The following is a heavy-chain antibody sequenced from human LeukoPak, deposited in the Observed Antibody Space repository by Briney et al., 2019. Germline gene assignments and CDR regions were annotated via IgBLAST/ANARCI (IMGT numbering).Heavy chain of an antibody. Sequence: ASVKVSCKASGYTFTDYYMHWVRQAPGQGLEWMGCINLYSGGAHYAQKFRDWLSMTRDTSINTAYMELSSLRSDDTAVYYCARDILGRSNGGSNYFGMEVWGQGTTVTVSS. CDR3: ARDILGRSNGGSNYFGMEV. V-gene: IGHV1-2*04. CDR2: INLYSGGA. CDR1: GYTFTDYY. J-gene: IGHJ6*02. D-gene: IGHD2-15*01.